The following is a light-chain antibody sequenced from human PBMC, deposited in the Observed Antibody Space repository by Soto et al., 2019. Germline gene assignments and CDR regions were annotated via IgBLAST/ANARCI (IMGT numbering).Light chain of an antibody. V-gene: IGLV2-11*01. J-gene: IGLJ2*01. CDR3: CSYAGRYSSV. Sequence: QSALTQPRSVYGSPGQSVTISCTGSSSDVGTYKYVSWYQQHPGKAPKLMIYDVSQRPSGVPDRFSGSKSGNTASLTISGLQAEDESDYYCCSYAGRYSSVFGGGTKVTVL. CDR1: SSDVGTYKY. CDR2: DVS.